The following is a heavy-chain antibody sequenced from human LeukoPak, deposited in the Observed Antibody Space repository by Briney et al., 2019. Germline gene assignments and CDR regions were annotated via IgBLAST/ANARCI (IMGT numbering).Heavy chain of an antibody. J-gene: IGHJ1*01. CDR1: GGSISSSSYY. Sequence: ETLSLTCTVSGGSISSSSYYWGWIRQPPGKGLEWVSAISGSGGSTYYADSVKGRFTISRDNSKNTLYLQMNSLRAEDTAVYYCAKGPGGTVTSEYFQHWGQGTLVTVSS. CDR2: ISGSGGST. D-gene: IGHD4-17*01. CDR3: AKGPGGTVTSEYFQH. V-gene: IGHV3-23*01.